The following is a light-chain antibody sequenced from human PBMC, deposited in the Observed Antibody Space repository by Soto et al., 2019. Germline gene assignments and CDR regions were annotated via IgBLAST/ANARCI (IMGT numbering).Light chain of an antibody. V-gene: IGKV3-20*01. CDR1: QSVSSSY. Sequence: EIVLTQSPGTLSLSTGERATLSCRASQSVSSSYLAWYQQNPGQAPRLLIYGASSRATGIPDRFSGSGSGTDFTLTISRLEPEDFAVYYCQQYGSSPWGFGQGTKVDI. CDR2: GAS. CDR3: QQYGSSPWG. J-gene: IGKJ1*01.